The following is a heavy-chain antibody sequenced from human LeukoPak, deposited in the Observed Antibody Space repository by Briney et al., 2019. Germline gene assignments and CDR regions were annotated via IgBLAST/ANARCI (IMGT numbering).Heavy chain of an antibody. CDR1: GGSISSYY. V-gene: IGHV4-4*07. J-gene: IGHJ6*03. CDR2: IYTSGST. Sequence: SETLSLTCTVSGGSISSYYWNWIRQPAGKGLEWIGRIYTSGSTNYNPSLKSRVTMSVDTSKNQFSLKLSSVTAADTAVYYCARSLSSGSLYYYYYMDVWGKGTTVTVSS. D-gene: IGHD3-10*01. CDR3: ARSLSSGSLYYYYYMDV.